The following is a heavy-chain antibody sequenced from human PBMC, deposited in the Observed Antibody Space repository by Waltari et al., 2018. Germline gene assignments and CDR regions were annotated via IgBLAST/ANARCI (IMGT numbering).Heavy chain of an antibody. V-gene: IGHV4-30-4*08. CDR3: ARGRTGFWSGYYPLNWFDP. D-gene: IGHD3-3*01. Sequence: QVQLQESGPGLVKPSQTLSLTCTVSGGSISSCDYYWSWIRQPPGKGLEWIGYIYYSGSTYYNPSLKSRVTISVDTSKNQFSLKLSSVTAADTAVYYCARGRTGFWSGYYPLNWFDPWGQGTLVTVSS. CDR2: IYYSGST. J-gene: IGHJ5*02. CDR1: GGSISSCDYY.